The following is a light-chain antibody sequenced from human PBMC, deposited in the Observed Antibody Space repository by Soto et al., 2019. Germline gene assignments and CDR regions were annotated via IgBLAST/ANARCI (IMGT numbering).Light chain of an antibody. Sequence: EIVMTQSPATLSVSPGERATLSCRASQSISNNLAWYHQRPGQAPRLLIYGASTRATGIPARFSGSGSGTGFTLTISSLQSEDFGVYYCQQYNNWWTFGQGTRVEI. J-gene: IGKJ1*01. CDR2: GAS. V-gene: IGKV3-15*01. CDR3: QQYNNWWT. CDR1: QSISNN.